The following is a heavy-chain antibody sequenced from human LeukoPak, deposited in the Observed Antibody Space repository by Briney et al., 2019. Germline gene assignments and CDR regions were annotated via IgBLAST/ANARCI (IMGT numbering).Heavy chain of an antibody. CDR2: FTGGEGIT. D-gene: IGHD6-19*01. CDR1: GFTFSTYA. V-gene: IGHV3-23*01. Sequence: GGSLTLSCAASGFTFSTYAMSWVRQAPGKGLEWVSTFTGGEGITHYAYSVKGRFTISRDNSKNTLYLQMNSLRVEDTAVYYCAKDMGRGWCYFDYWGQGTLVTVSS. CDR3: AKDMGRGWCYFDY. J-gene: IGHJ4*02.